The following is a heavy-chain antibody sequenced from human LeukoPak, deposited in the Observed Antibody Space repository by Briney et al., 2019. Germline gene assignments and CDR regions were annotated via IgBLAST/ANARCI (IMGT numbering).Heavy chain of an antibody. J-gene: IGHJ6*03. CDR2: IVPIFGTA. CDR1: GGTFSSYA. CDR3: ARVAVEGDYYYYYYMDV. Sequence: SVKVSCKASGGTFSSYAISWVRQAPGQGLEWMGGIVPIFGTANYAQKFQGRVTITTDESTSTAYMELSSLRSEDTAVYYCARVAVEGDYYYYYYMDVWGKGTTVTVSS. V-gene: IGHV1-69*05. D-gene: IGHD5-24*01.